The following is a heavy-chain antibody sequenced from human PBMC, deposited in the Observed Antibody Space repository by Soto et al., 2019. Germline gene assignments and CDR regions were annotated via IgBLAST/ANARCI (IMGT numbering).Heavy chain of an antibody. V-gene: IGHV1-69*12. CDR2: IVPIFGTT. CDR1: GGTFSNYA. D-gene: IGHD6-19*01. CDR3: ARVEAVAGLYNYHGLDV. Sequence: QVQLVQSGAEVKKPGSSVKVSCKVSGGTFSNYAIDWVRLAAGHGLEWMGGIVPIFGTTYYTQKFQGRATIIAADSTTTAYLEMSSLRSEDTAIYYCARVEAVAGLYNYHGLDVWGQGTAVTVSS. J-gene: IGHJ6*02.